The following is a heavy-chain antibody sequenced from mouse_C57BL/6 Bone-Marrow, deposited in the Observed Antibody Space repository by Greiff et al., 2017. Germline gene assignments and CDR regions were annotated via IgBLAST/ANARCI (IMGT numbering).Heavy chain of an antibody. V-gene: IGHV14-3*01. D-gene: IGHD1-1*01. CDR3: ARSGGYDYYVSSYWYFDV. Sequence: EVQLQQSVAELVRPGASVKLSCTASGFNIKNTYMHWVKQRPEQGLEWIGRIDPANGNTKYAPKFQGKATITADTSSNTAYLQLSSLTSEDTAIYYCARSGGYDYYVSSYWYFDVWGTGTTVTVSS. CDR2: IDPANGNT. CDR1: GFNIKNTY. J-gene: IGHJ1*03.